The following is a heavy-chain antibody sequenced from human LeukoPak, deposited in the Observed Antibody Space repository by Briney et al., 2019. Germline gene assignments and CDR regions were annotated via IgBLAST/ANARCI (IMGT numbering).Heavy chain of an antibody. CDR2: MYYSGST. CDR1: GGSISRYY. J-gene: IGHJ4*02. Sequence: SETLSLTCTVSGGSISRYYWSWIRQPPGKGLEWVWYMYYSGSTKYNPSLQSRVTILVDASKTQFSLKMSSGTAADTAVYYCAGSSAGSYFDYWGQGTLVTVSS. CDR3: AGSSAGSYFDY. V-gene: IGHV4-59*01.